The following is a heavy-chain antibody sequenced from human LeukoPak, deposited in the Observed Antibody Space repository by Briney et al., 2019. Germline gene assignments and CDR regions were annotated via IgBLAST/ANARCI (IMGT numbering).Heavy chain of an antibody. V-gene: IGHV3-23*01. CDR2: ISGSGGST. CDR1: GLTFSSYA. D-gene: IGHD3-16*02. J-gene: IGHJ3*02. Sequence: GGSLRLSCAASGLTFSSYAMSWVRQAPGKGLEWVSAISGSGGSTYYADSVKGRFTISRDNSKNTLYLQMNSLRAEDTAVYYCAKDPYDYVWGSYRPHDAFDIWGQGTMVTVSS. CDR3: AKDPYDYVWGSYRPHDAFDI.